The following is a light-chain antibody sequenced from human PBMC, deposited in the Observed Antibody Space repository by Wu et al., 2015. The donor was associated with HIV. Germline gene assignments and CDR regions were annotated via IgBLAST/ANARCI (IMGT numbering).Light chain of an antibody. CDR1: QSVSSY. CDR3: QQSYSTLWT. Sequence: DIQMTQSPSSLSASVGDRVTITCRASQSVSSYLNWYQQKPGKAPKLLIYAASSLQGGVSSRFSGSGSGTDFTLAISSLQPEDSATYYCQQSYSTLWTFGQGTKVKSN. CDR2: AAS. V-gene: IGKV1-39*01. J-gene: IGKJ1*01.